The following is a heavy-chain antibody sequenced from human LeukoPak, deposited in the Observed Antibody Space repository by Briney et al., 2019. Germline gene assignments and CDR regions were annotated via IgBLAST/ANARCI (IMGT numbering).Heavy chain of an antibody. CDR1: GYTFTGYY. CDR3: AREEYSSSSGFDY. J-gene: IGHJ4*02. CDR2: INPNSGGT. V-gene: IGHV1-2*02. D-gene: IGHD6-6*01. Sequence: ASVKVSCKASGYTFTGYYMHWVRQAPGQGLGWMGWINPNSGGTNYAQKFQGRVTMTRDTSISTAYMELSRLRSDDTAVYYCAREEYSSSSGFDYWGQGTLVTVSS.